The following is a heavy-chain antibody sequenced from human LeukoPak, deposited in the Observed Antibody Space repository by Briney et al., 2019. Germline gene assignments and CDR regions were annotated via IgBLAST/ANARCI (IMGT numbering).Heavy chain of an antibody. CDR3: AKSGRVFDTSGYYWFPN. CDR2: ISGRGANT. J-gene: IGHJ4*02. CDR1: GFTFSSYA. D-gene: IGHD3-22*01. Sequence: GGSLRLSCATSGFTFSSYAMSWVSQAPGKGLEWVSSISGRGANTHYADSVKGRFTISGDYSKNTLNLQMNSLRAEDTAVYYCAKSGRVFDTSGYYWFPNWGQGILVTVSS. V-gene: IGHV3-23*01.